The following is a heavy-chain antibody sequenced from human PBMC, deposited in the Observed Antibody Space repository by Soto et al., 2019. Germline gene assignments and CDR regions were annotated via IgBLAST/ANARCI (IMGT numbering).Heavy chain of an antibody. CDR2: INPSGGST. CDR1: GYTFTSYY. D-gene: IGHD6-19*01. Sequence: ASVKVSCKASGYTFTSYYMYWVRQAPGQGLEWMGIINPSGGSTSYAQKFQGRVTMTRDTSTSTVYMELSSLRSEDTAVYYCARPRIAVAVSMGGLDAFDIWGQGTMVTVSS. J-gene: IGHJ3*02. CDR3: ARPRIAVAVSMGGLDAFDI. V-gene: IGHV1-46*03.